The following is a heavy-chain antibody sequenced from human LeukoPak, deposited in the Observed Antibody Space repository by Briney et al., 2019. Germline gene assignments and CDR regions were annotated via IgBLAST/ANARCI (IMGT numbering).Heavy chain of an antibody. V-gene: IGHV4-30-4*01. J-gene: IGHJ4*02. CDR3: AREGMSSGYIPRD. CDR2: IYYSGST. Sequence: SETLSLTCTVSGGSISSGSYYWSWIRQPPGKGLVWIGYIYYSGSTYYNPSLKSRVTISVDTSKNQFSLKLSSVTAADTAVYYCAREGMSSGYIPRDWGQGTLVTVSS. CDR1: GGSISSGSYY. D-gene: IGHD3-22*01.